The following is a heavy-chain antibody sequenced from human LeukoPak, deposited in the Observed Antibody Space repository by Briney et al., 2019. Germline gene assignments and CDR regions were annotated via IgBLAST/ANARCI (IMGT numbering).Heavy chain of an antibody. J-gene: IGHJ5*02. V-gene: IGHV3-23*01. Sequence: GGSLGLSCAASGFTFSSYAMSWVRQAPGKGLEWVSAISGSGGSTYYADSVKGRFTISRDNSKNTLYLQMNSLRAEDTAVYYCAKDSQALRYFDWPPGAWGQGTLVTVSS. CDR2: ISGSGGST. CDR1: GFTFSSYA. CDR3: AKDSQALRYFDWPPGA. D-gene: IGHD3-9*01.